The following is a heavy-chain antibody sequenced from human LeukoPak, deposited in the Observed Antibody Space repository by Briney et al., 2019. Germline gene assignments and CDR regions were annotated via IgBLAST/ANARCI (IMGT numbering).Heavy chain of an antibody. Sequence: ETLSLTCTVSGGSISSYYWSWVRQAPGRGLQWVASMKGDGSPTYYVDSVKGRFIISRDNARNSLYLQMNSLRAEDTAVYYCARLFGGVTTFDYWGQGALVTVSS. D-gene: IGHD2-8*02. V-gene: IGHV3-7*01. CDR2: MKGDGSPT. CDR1: GGSISSYY. J-gene: IGHJ4*02. CDR3: ARLFGGVTTFDY.